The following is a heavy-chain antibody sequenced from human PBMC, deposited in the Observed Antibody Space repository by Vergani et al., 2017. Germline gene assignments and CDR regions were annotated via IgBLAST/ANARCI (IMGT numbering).Heavy chain of an antibody. CDR2: VFRNGNV. V-gene: IGHV4-4*08. J-gene: IGHJ2*01. D-gene: IGHD4-23*01. CDR1: GVSIVSFY. CDR3: ARDFGGEWYFDL. Sequence: VLLQEPGPGLVRPSETLSLKCSVSGVSIVSFYWSWIRQSPGKGLVWIGYVFRNGNVNYNPSFNFRVAIDTSNNELSLRVTSVTAADTAVYYCARDFGGEWYFDLWGRGATVTVSS.